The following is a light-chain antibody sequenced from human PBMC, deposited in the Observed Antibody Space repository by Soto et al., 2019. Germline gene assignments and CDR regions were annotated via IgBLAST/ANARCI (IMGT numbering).Light chain of an antibody. V-gene: IGKV3-11*01. Sequence: EIVLTQSSATLSLSPGERATLSCRASQSVTSNALAWYQQKPGQAPRLLIYGVSSRATGIPDRFSGSGSGTDFTLTISSLEPEDFAVYYCQQRSKWPLTLGGRTKVEIK. CDR1: QSVTSN. CDR3: QQRSKWPLT. CDR2: GVS. J-gene: IGKJ4*01.